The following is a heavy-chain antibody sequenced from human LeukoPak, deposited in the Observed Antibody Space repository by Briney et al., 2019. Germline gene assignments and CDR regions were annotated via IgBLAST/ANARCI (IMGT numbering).Heavy chain of an antibody. CDR1: GFTFSSYE. CDR3: ARDGGDYGSGSYYAY. Sequence: GGSLRLSCAASGFTFSSYEMNWVRQAPGKGLEWVSYISSSGSTIYYADSVKGRFAISRDNAKKSLYLQMDSLRAEDTAVYYCARDGGDYGSGSYYAYWGQGTLVTVSS. D-gene: IGHD3-10*01. CDR2: ISSSGSTI. J-gene: IGHJ4*02. V-gene: IGHV3-48*03.